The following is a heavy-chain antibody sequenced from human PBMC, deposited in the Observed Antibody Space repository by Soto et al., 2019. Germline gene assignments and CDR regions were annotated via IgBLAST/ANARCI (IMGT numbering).Heavy chain of an antibody. D-gene: IGHD3-9*01. Sequence: SETLSLTCAVSSGSISSSNWWSWVRQPPGKGLEWIGEIYHSGSTNYNPSLKSRVTISVDKSKNQFSLKLSSVTAADTAVYYCARGPRDILTGYYLDYWGQGTLVTVSS. CDR1: SGSISSSNW. CDR2: IYHSGST. CDR3: ARGPRDILTGYYLDY. V-gene: IGHV4-4*02. J-gene: IGHJ4*02.